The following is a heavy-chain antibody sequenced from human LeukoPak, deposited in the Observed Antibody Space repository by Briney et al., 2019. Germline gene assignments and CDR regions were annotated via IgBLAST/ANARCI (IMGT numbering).Heavy chain of an antibody. CDR1: GYSISSGYY. CDR3: AKQGPTVETHFDS. V-gene: IGHV4-38-2*01. D-gene: IGHD4-23*01. Sequence: SQTLSLACAVSGYSISSGYYWGWIRQPPGKGLDWIASMYHSGSTYYNPSLNSRVTISVDTSKNQFSLRLSSVTAADTAVYYCAKQGPTVETHFDSWGQGTLVTVSS. CDR2: MYHSGST. J-gene: IGHJ4*02.